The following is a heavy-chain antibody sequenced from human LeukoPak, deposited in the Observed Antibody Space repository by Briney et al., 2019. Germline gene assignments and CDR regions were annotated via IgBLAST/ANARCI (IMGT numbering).Heavy chain of an antibody. CDR2: KNPNSGNT. V-gene: IGHV1-8*01. CDR1: GYTFTSYD. Sequence: GASVKVSCKASGYTFTSYDINWVRQATGQGLEWMGWKNPNSGNTGYAQKFQGKVTMTRNTSISTAYMELSSLRSEDTAVYYCARVAVAGMIWWFDPWGQGTLVTVSS. D-gene: IGHD6-19*01. J-gene: IGHJ5*02. CDR3: ARVAVAGMIWWFDP.